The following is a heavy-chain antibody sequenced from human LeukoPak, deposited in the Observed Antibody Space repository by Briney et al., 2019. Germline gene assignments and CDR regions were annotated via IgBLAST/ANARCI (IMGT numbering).Heavy chain of an antibody. CDR1: GGSISSSNYY. Sequence: SETLSLTCSVSGGSISSSNYYWGWMRQPPGKGLEWIGTIYYSGSTYYNPSLQSRVTISLDTSQNQFSLTLSSVTAADTAVYYCARAHSIASYYYGVDVWGQGTTVTV. V-gene: IGHV4-39*07. CDR3: ARAHSIASYYYGVDV. D-gene: IGHD6-13*01. J-gene: IGHJ6*02. CDR2: IYYSGST.